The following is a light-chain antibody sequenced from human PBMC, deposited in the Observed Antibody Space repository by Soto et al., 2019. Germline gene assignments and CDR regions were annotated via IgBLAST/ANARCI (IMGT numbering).Light chain of an antibody. CDR1: QDIGKD. CDR2: EAS. CDR3: LQDYNYPRT. J-gene: IGKJ1*01. V-gene: IGKV1-6*01. Sequence: AIQMTQSPSSLSASVGDRVTLTCRASQDIGKDLGWYQQKPGEAPKRLIFEASTVQTGVPSRFSGSGSGTDFTLTISSLQPEDFATYFCLQDYNYPRTFGQGT.